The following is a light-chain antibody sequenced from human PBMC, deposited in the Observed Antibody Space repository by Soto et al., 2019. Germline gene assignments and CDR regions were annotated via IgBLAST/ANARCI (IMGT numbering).Light chain of an antibody. V-gene: IGKV1-5*01. Sequence: DIHMTQSPSSLSVSVGDRVTITCRTSQNINAWLAWYQQRPGQAPKLLIYDASTVQSGVPSRFSGSGSGTEFTLTISSLQPDDSATYYCQHYCLYSPWTFGQGTKVEIK. CDR3: QHYCLYSPWT. CDR1: QNINAW. CDR2: DAS. J-gene: IGKJ1*01.